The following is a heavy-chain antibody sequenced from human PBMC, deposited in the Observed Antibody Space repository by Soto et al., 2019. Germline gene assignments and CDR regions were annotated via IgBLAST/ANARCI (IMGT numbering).Heavy chain of an antibody. CDR2: IIPIFGTA. V-gene: IGHV1-69*12. Sequence: QVQLVQSGAEVKKPGSSVKVSCKASGGTFSSYAISWVRQAPGQGLEWMGGIIPIFGTANYAQKFQGRVTMTADESTSTAYMELSSLRSEDTAVYYCAREKDLGNCSGGSCYHSDYYYYGMDVWGQGTTVTVSS. CDR1: GGTFSSYA. J-gene: IGHJ6*02. CDR3: AREKDLGNCSGGSCYHSDYYYYGMDV. D-gene: IGHD2-15*01.